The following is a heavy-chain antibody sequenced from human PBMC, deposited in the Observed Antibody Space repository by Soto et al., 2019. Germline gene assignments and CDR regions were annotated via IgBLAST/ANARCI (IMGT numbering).Heavy chain of an antibody. CDR3: ATYDSSQRFVDY. V-gene: IGHV1-24*01. J-gene: IGHJ4*02. Sequence: ASVKVSCKVSGYTLTELSMHWVRQAPGKGLEWMGGFDPEDGETIYAQKFQGRVTMTEDTSTDTAYMELSSLRSEDTAVYYCATYDSSQRFVDYWGQGTLVTVSS. CDR1: GYTLTELS. D-gene: IGHD3-22*01. CDR2: FDPEDGET.